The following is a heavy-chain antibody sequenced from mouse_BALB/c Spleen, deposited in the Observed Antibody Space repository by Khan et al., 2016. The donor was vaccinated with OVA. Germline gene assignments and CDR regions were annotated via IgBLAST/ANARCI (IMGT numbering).Heavy chain of an antibody. V-gene: IGHV2-4-1*01. CDR3: ARHSSRYDFTY. J-gene: IGHJ3*01. CDR2: IWSGGST. CDR1: GFSLITYG. D-gene: IGHD2-12*01. Sequence: QVQLKQSGPGLVQPSQNLSITCTVSGFSLITYGVHWVRQSPGKGLEWLGVIWSGGSTDYNEAFISRLSISKDNSKSQVFFKMNSLQSDDTAIYYCARHSSRYDFTYWGRGTLVTVSS.